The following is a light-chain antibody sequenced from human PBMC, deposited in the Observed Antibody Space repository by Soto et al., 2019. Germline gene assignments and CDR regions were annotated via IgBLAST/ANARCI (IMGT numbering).Light chain of an antibody. J-gene: IGKJ2*01. Sequence: AIRMTQSPSSFSASTGDRVTITCRASQGISSYLAWYQQKPGKAPKLLIYAASTLQSGVPSRFSGSGSGTDFTFTINGLQPEDAAIYFCQQYVNLPYTFGQGTKLEFK. CDR3: QQYVNLPYT. CDR1: QGISSY. V-gene: IGKV1-8*01. CDR2: AAS.